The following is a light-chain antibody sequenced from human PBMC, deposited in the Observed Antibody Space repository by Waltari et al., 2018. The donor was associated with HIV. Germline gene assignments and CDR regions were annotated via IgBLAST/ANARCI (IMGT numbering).Light chain of an antibody. Sequence: EIVLTQSPATLSLSPGERATLSCRVSQSISTYLAWYQQKPGEAPRLLIYDASNRATGIPARCSGSGSGTDFTLTISSLEPEDFAIYYCQQRSNWPLFTFGPGTKVDIK. J-gene: IGKJ3*01. V-gene: IGKV3-11*01. CDR1: QSISTY. CDR2: DAS. CDR3: QQRSNWPLFT.